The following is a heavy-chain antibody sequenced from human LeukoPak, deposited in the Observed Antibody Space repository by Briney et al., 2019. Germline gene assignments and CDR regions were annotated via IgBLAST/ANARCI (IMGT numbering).Heavy chain of an antibody. CDR2: ISSSSHSI. D-gene: IGHD3-22*01. CDR1: GFAFSNYN. V-gene: IGHV3-21*05. Sequence: GGSLRLSCAASGFAFSNYNMNWVRQAPGKGLEWVSYISSSSHSIYYADSVKGRFTISRDNAKNSLYLQMNSLRAEDTAVYYCARVRKYYYDSSGLDWGQGTLVTVSS. J-gene: IGHJ4*02. CDR3: ARVRKYYYDSSGLD.